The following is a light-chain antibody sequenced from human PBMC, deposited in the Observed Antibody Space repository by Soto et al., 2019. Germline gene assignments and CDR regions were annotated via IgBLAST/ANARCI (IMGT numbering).Light chain of an antibody. CDR1: LTVGTTY. CDR3: QHYGSSRWT. J-gene: IGKJ1*01. V-gene: IGKV3-20*01. CDR2: GAS. Sequence: IVLTPSPGTLSLSPGERATFSCRASLTVGTTYLAWYQHKPGQAPRLLIYGASTRATGIPDRFSGSRSGTDFTLTISRLEPEDFAVYFCQHYGSSRWTFGQGTKVDI.